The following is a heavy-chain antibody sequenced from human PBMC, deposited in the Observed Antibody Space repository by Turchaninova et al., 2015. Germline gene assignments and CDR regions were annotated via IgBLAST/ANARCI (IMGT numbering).Heavy chain of an antibody. Sequence: EVQLVESGGGLVQPGGSLRLSCAASVFRFSSYAMSWVGRARGKGVGGIPPIGSSGPDTDSACLLRGRFPVSSDNAKNTLYLHMKSLSAEDTAVYFCAKDYTVTTGKFDYWGRGTLVTASS. CDR2: IGSSGPDT. J-gene: IGHJ4*02. V-gene: IGHV3-23*04. D-gene: IGHD4-17*01. CDR3: AKDYTVTTGKFDY. CDR1: VFRFSSYA.